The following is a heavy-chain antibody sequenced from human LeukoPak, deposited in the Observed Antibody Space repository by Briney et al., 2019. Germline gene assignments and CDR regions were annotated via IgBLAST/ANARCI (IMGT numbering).Heavy chain of an antibody. J-gene: IGHJ5*02. CDR3: ARDPTTYYDFWSGYYPYNWFDP. CDR1: GGSISSSSYY. D-gene: IGHD3-3*01. Sequence: PSETLSLTCTVSGGSISSSSYYWGWIRQPPGKGLEWIGSIYQSGSTYYNPSLKRRVTISVDTSKNQFSLKLSSVTAADTAVYYCARDPTTYYDFWSGYYPYNWFDPWGQGTLVTVSS. V-gene: IGHV4-39*07. CDR2: IYQSGST.